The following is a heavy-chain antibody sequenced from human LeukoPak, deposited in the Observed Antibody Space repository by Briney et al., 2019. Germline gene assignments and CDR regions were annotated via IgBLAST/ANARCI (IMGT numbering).Heavy chain of an antibody. J-gene: IGHJ4*02. CDR3: ARDPRDCSSTCCGYLDF. Sequence: GRSLRLSCAASGFTFSSYAMHWVRQAPGKGLEWVAVISYDGSNKYYADSVKGRFTISRDNSKNTLYLQMNSQRAEDTAVYYCARDPRDCSSTCCGYLDFWGQGTLVTVSS. D-gene: IGHD2-2*01. CDR1: GFTFSSYA. CDR2: ISYDGSNK. V-gene: IGHV3-30*04.